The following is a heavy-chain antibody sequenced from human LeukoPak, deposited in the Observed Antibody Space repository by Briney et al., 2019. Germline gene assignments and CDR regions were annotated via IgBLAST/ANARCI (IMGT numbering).Heavy chain of an antibody. CDR2: IYSSGST. J-gene: IGHJ6*02. V-gene: IGHV4-59*11. D-gene: IGHD3-10*01. Sequence: SETLSLTFPFTGGSLCCHHCRWIRQPPGKGLEWIGYIYSSGSTYYNLSLMSRVTISLDPSENQFSLKSGTVTAADPAVYHCARAATRVREYYYYNTMDVWGQGTTVTVSS. CDR1: GGSLCCHH. CDR3: ARAATRVREYYYYNTMDV.